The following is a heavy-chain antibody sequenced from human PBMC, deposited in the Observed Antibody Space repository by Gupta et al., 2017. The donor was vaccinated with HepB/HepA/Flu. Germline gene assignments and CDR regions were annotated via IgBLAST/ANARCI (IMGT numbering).Heavy chain of an antibody. V-gene: IGHV5-51*01. CDR1: GYSFTTYW. Sequence: EVQLVQSGAEVKKPGESLRISCEASGYSFTTYWIAWVRQMPGKGLEWMGVIYPGDSDIRYNPSLQGRVIISADNSISSAYLQWNSLQASDTAIYYCARAITARGWDIWTTYYRPSFDIWGHGTMVTVSS. D-gene: IGHD3-9*01. CDR3: ARAITARGWDIWTTYYRPSFDI. J-gene: IGHJ3*02. CDR2: IYPGDSDI.